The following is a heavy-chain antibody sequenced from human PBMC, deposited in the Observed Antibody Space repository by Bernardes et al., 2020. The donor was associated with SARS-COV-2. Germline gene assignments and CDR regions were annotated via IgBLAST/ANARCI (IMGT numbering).Heavy chain of an antibody. CDR3: ARAWGKYYGGNSGGWFDP. CDR2: IIPILGIA. D-gene: IGHD4-17*01. V-gene: IGHV1-69*02. J-gene: IGHJ5*02. Sequence: SVKVSCKASGGTFSSYTISWVRQAPGQGLEWMGRIIPILGIANYAQKFQGRVTITADKSTSTAYMELSSLRSEDTAVYYCARAWGKYYGGNSGGWFDPWGQGTLVTVSS. CDR1: GGTFSSYT.